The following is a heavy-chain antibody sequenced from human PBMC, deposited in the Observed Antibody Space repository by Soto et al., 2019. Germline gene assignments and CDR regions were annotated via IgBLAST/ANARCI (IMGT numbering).Heavy chain of an antibody. J-gene: IGHJ6*02. CDR3: ARGGWYYDCSGFEDGRDV. V-gene: IGHV1-46*01. Sequence: ASVKVSCKASGYTFTSYYMHCVRKAPGPGLEWLGIINRSGGSTSYAQKFQGRVNMTRDTSTSTVYRELSSRRSEDTSVYYRARGGWYYDCSGFEDGRDVWGQGATVTVSS. CDR1: GYTFTSYY. D-gene: IGHD3-22*01. CDR2: INRSGGST.